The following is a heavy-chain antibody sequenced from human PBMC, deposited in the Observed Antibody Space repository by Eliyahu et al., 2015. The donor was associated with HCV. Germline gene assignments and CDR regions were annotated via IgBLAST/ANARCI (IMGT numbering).Heavy chain of an antibody. CDR1: GFTFSSYW. J-gene: IGHJ4*02. CDR3: ATSRSFDY. Sequence: EVQLVESGGGLVQPGGSLRLSCASSGFTFSSYWMHWVRQVPGKGLVWVSHINSDGSSTNCADSVKGRFTISRDNAKNTLYLQMNSLRAEDTAVYYCATSRSFDYWGQGTLVTVSS. V-gene: IGHV3-74*01. CDR2: INSDGSST.